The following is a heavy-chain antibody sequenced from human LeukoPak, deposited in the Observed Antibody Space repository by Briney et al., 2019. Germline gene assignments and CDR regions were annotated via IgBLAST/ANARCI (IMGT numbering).Heavy chain of an antibody. D-gene: IGHD6-13*01. CDR3: AKGIFSRAAAGLTFDY. Sequence: GGSLRLSCGASGFTFSSYAMSWVRQAPGKGLEWVSAISGSGGSTYNADSVKGRFTISRDNSKNTLYLQMNSLRAEDTAVYYCAKGIFSRAAAGLTFDYWGQGTLVTVSS. CDR1: GFTFSSYA. J-gene: IGHJ4*02. V-gene: IGHV3-23*01. CDR2: ISGSGGST.